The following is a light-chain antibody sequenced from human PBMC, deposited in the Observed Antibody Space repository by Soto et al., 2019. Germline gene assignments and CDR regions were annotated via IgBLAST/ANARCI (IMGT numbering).Light chain of an antibody. CDR2: DAS. CDR1: QDISNY. Sequence: DVQMTQSPSSLSASVGDRVTITCQASQDISNYLNWYQQKPGKAPKLLIYDASNLETGVPSRFSGSGSGTDFTFTISSLQPEDIATYYCQQYDNLPYTFGHRTKVNIK. V-gene: IGKV1-33*01. CDR3: QQYDNLPYT. J-gene: IGKJ2*01.